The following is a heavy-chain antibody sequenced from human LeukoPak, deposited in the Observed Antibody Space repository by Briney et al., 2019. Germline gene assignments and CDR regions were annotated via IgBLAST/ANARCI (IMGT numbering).Heavy chain of an antibody. CDR3: AAESLTTVHPLFDY. CDR2: IVVGSGNT. J-gene: IGHJ4*02. CDR1: GFTFTSSA. D-gene: IGHD4-17*01. V-gene: IGHV1-58*01. Sequence: ASVKVSCKASGFTFTSSAVQWVRQARGQRLEWIGWIVVGSGNTNYAQKFQERVTITRDMSTSTAYMELSSLRSEDTAVYYCAAESLTTVHPLFDYWGQGTLVTVS.